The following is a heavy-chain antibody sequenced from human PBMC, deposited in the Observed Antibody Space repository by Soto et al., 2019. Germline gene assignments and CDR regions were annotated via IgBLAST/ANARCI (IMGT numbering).Heavy chain of an antibody. J-gene: IGHJ4*02. CDR2: ISGSSSST. D-gene: IGHD3-22*01. CDR3: VKNGYYFDSSGYPGY. Sequence: PGGSLRLSCAASGFTLGSYSMNWVRQAPGKGLDWVSSISGSSSSTYHADSVKGRLTISRDNSKNTLYLQMNSLRVEDTAVYYCVKNGYYFDSSGYPGYWGQGTLVTVSS. CDR1: GFTLGSYS. V-gene: IGHV3-23*01.